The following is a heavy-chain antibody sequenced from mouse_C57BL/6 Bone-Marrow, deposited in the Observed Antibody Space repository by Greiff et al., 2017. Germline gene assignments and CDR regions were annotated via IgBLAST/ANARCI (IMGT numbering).Heavy chain of an antibody. CDR2: INPSSGYT. V-gene: IGHV1-7*01. CDR1: GYTFTSYW. CDR3: ARGGFDD. Sequence: VQLQQSGAELAKPGASVKLSCKASGYTFTSYWMHWVKQRPGQGLDWIGYINPSSGYTKYNQKFKDKATLPAANSSSTAYMQLSSLTYEDSAVYYCARGGFDDWGQGTTLTVSS. J-gene: IGHJ2*01.